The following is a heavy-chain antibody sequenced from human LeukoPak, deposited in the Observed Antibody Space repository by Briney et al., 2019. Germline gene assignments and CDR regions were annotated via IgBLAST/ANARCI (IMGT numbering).Heavy chain of an antibody. CDR3: ARGLYSSNYYDY. CDR1: GYSFTSYI. CDR2: INAGNGNT. D-gene: IGHD6-13*01. V-gene: IGHV1-3*01. J-gene: IGHJ4*02. Sequence: ASVKASCKASGYSFTSYIMHWVRQAPGQSLEWMGWINAGNGNTKYSQEFQGRVTISRDTSASTAYMELSSLRSEDTATYYCARGLYSSNYYDYWGQGTLVTVSS.